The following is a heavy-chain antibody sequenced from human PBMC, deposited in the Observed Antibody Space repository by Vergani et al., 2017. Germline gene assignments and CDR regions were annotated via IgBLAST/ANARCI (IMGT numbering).Heavy chain of an antibody. CDR2: ISSSGSTI. CDR1: GFTFSSYE. D-gene: IGHD3-3*01. CDR3: ARGSYDFWRRYNWFDP. J-gene: IGHJ5*02. Sequence: EVQLVESGGGLVQPGGSLRLSCAASGFTFSSYEMNWVRQAPGKGLEWVSYISSSGSTIYYADSVKGRFTISRDNAKNSLYLQMNSLRAEDTAVYYCARGSYDFWRRYNWFDPWGQGTLVTVSS. V-gene: IGHV3-48*03.